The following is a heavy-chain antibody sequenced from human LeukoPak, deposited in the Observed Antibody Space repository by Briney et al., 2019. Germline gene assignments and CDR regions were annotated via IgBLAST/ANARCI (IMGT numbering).Heavy chain of an antibody. CDR2: ISGSHGST. J-gene: IGHJ4*02. D-gene: IGHD6-25*01. CDR1: GFTFSSYA. Sequence: GGSLRLSCAASGFTFSSYAMSWVRQAPGKGLDWVSSISGSHGSTYYADSVKGRFTISKDSSKTILYLQMNSLRAEDAAVYFCAKGSAAGRPYYFDYWGQGTLVTVSS. CDR3: AKGSAAGRPYYFDY. V-gene: IGHV3-23*01.